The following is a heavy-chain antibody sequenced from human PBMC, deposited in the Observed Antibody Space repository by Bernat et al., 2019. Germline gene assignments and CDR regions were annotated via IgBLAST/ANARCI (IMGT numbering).Heavy chain of an antibody. Sequence: QLQLQESGPGLVNPSATLSLTCTVSGGPTSSSCYYWGWIRQPPGKGLAWIGSISYSVNLFYNPSLKSRVTISVDTCKNQFCLKLRSVSAADTAVYYCARLEVTTVDAFDLWGQGTMVTVSS. CDR2: ISYSVNL. D-gene: IGHD4-17*01. CDR1: GGPTSSSCYY. V-gene: IGHV4-39*01. CDR3: ARLEVTTVDAFDL. J-gene: IGHJ3*01.